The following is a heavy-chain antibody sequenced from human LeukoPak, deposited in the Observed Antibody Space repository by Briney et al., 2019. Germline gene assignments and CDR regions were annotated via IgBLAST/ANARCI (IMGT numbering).Heavy chain of an antibody. CDR1: GYTLTELS. CDR3: ATDYYGSGGHNWFDP. CDR2: FDPEDGET. Sequence: ASVNVSCKVSGYTLTELSMHWVRQAPGKGREWRGGFDPEDGETIYAQKFQGRVTMTEDTSTDTAYMELSSLRSEDTAVYYCATDYYGSGGHNWFDPWGQGTLVTVSP. V-gene: IGHV1-24*01. J-gene: IGHJ5*02. D-gene: IGHD3-10*01.